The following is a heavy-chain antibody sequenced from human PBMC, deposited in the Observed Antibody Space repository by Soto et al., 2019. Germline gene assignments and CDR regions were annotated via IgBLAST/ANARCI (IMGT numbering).Heavy chain of an antibody. Sequence: ASVKVSCKASGGTFSSYAISWVRQAPGQGLEWMGGIIPIFGTANYALKFQGRVTITADESTSTAYMELSSLRSEDTAVYYCASNQGKGVATIYYYYYGMDVWGQGTTVTVSS. CDR1: GGTFSSYA. CDR2: IIPIFGTA. CDR3: ASNQGKGVATIYYYYYGMDV. J-gene: IGHJ6*02. D-gene: IGHD5-12*01. V-gene: IGHV1-69*13.